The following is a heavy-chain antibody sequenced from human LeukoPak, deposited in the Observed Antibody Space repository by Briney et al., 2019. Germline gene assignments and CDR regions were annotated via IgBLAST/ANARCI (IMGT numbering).Heavy chain of an antibody. CDR3: ARGPQGVVPAAMRYYYYMDV. D-gene: IGHD2-2*01. CDR1: GSTFSSYA. J-gene: IGHJ6*03. Sequence: ASVKVSCKASGSTFSSYAISWVRQAPGQGLEWMGRIIPIFGTANYAQKFQGRVTITTDESTSTAYMELSSLRSEDAAVYYCARGPQGVVPAAMRYYYYMDVWGKGTTVTVSS. V-gene: IGHV1-69*05. CDR2: IIPIFGTA.